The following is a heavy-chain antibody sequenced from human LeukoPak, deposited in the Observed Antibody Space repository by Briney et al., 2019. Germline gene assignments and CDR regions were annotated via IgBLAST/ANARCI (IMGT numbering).Heavy chain of an antibody. CDR1: GFTFCSFG. CDR3: ARDRVSASLNCFDP. J-gene: IGHJ5*02. D-gene: IGHD2-2*01. Sequence: GRSLRLSCAASGFTFCSFGMHWVRQAPGKGLEWVAVIWSDGSKKYYADSVQGRFTISRDNSKNTLYLQMSSLRAEDTAVYYCARDRVSASLNCFDPWGQGTLVTVSS. CDR2: IWSDGSKK. V-gene: IGHV3-33*01.